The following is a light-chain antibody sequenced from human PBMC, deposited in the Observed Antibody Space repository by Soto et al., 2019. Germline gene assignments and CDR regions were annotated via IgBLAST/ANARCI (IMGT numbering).Light chain of an antibody. CDR3: QKYNSAPWT. V-gene: IGKV1-5*01. Sequence: DIQMTQSPSTLSASVGDRVTITCRASQSVRSWLAWYQQKPGRAPKFLIYDASSLESGVPSRFSGSGSGTEFTLTISNLQPDDFATYYCQKYNSAPWTFGQGTKVDIK. CDR1: QSVRSW. J-gene: IGKJ1*01. CDR2: DAS.